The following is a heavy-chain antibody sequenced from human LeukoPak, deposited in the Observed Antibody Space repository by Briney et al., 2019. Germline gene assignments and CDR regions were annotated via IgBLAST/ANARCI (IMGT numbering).Heavy chain of an antibody. Sequence: ASVKVSCKSSVYTFSRYGISWVRQAPGQGLEWMGWISGYNGNTNYEQKYHGRVIMTTDTPTRAAHMDMRSLRADDTADYFCPRVGRYSRTWPPEGDDALDIWGEGTMVTVSS. CDR2: ISGYNGNT. CDR3: PRVGRYSRTWPPEGDDALDI. CDR1: VYTFSRYG. J-gene: IGHJ3*02. V-gene: IGHV1-18*01. D-gene: IGHD6-13*01.